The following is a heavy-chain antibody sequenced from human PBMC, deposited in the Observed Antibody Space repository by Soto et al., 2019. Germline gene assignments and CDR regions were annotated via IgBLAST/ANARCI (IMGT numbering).Heavy chain of an antibody. CDR3: ASPYCGGDCYEDHYGMDV. CDR1: GGTFSSYA. Sequence: QVQLVQSGAEVKKPGSSVKVSCKASGGTFSSYAISWVRQAPGQGLEWMGGIIPIFGTANYAQKFQGRVTITADESTSTAYMELSSLRSEDTAVYYCASPYCGGDCYEDHYGMDVWGQGTTVTVSS. D-gene: IGHD2-21*02. J-gene: IGHJ6*02. CDR2: IIPIFGTA. V-gene: IGHV1-69*01.